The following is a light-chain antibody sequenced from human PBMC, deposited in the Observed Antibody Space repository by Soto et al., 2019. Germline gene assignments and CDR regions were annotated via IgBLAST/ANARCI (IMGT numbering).Light chain of an antibody. J-gene: IGKJ2*01. V-gene: IGKV1-39*01. CDR2: AAS. Sequence: DVQMTQSPSSLSASVGDRVTITCRASQSISSYLNWYQQKPGKAPKLLIYAASSLQSGVPSRFSGSGSGTDFTRTISSLQPEYFATYYCQQRETFGQGTKLEIK. CDR1: QSISSY. CDR3: QQRET.